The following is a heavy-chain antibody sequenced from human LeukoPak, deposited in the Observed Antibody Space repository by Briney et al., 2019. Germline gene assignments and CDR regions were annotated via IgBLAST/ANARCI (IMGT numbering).Heavy chain of an antibody. CDR2: ISGSGGRA. V-gene: IGHV3-23*01. Sequence: PGGSLRLSCAASGFTFSSYGMSWVRQAPGKGLEWVSLISGSGGRAYYADFVKGRFTISRDNSKNTLFLQMGSLRDEDMAVYYCARGGGRNTAMVWALDYWGQGTLVTVSS. CDR3: ARGGGRNTAMVWALDY. CDR1: GFTFSSYG. J-gene: IGHJ4*02. D-gene: IGHD5-18*01.